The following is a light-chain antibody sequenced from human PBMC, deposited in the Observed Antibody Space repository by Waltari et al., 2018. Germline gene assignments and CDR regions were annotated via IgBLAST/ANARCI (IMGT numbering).Light chain of an antibody. V-gene: IGKV3-20*01. J-gene: IGKJ4*01. CDR1: QTVRTTY. CDR2: GAS. Sequence: EIVLTQYPGTLSLSPGDRATLSCRASQTVRTTYLAWYQQKPGQAPTLLIYGASSRATGIPDRFSGSGSGTDFSLTISSLEPEDFAVYYCQQYDISPLTFGGGTKVEIK. CDR3: QQYDISPLT.